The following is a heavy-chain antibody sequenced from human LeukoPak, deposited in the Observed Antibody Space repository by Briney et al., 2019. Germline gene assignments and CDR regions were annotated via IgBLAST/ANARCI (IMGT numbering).Heavy chain of an antibody. D-gene: IGHD2-2*01. Sequence: SVKVSCKASGFTFTSSAVQWVRQARGQRLEWIGWIVVGSGNTNYAQKFQERVTITRDMSTSTAYMELSSLRSEDTAVYYCAAPPVPYDAFDIWAKGQWSPSLQ. CDR2: IVVGSGNT. V-gene: IGHV1-58*01. CDR3: AAPPVPYDAFDI. CDR1: GFTFTSSA. J-gene: IGHJ3*02.